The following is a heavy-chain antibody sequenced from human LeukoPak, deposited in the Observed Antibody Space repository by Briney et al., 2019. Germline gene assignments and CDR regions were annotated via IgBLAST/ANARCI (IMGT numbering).Heavy chain of an antibody. CDR2: IYYSGST. J-gene: IGHJ4*02. V-gene: IGHV4-39*01. D-gene: IGHD3-22*01. CDR3: AAGYYDSSGYYYSPY. CDR1: GGSISSSSYY. Sequence: SETLSLTCTVSGGSISSSSYYWGWIRQPPGKGLEWIGSIYYSGSTYYNPSLKSRVTISVDTSKNQFSLKLSSVTAADTAVYYCAAGYYDSSGYYYSPYWGQGTLVTASS.